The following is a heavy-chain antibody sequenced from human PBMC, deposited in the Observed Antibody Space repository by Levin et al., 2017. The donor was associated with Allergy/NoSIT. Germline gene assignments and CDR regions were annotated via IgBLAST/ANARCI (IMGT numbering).Heavy chain of an antibody. J-gene: IGHJ6*02. D-gene: IGHD3-3*01. CDR2: ISYDGSNK. V-gene: IGHV3-30-3*01. CDR3: ARVIERFLEWLEGYYGMDV. Sequence: GGSLRLSCAASGFTFSSYAMHWVRQAPGKGLEWVAVISYDGSNKYYADSVKGRFTISRDNSKNTLYLQMNSLRAEDTAVYYCARVIERFLEWLEGYYGMDVWGQGTTVTVSS. CDR1: GFTFSSYA.